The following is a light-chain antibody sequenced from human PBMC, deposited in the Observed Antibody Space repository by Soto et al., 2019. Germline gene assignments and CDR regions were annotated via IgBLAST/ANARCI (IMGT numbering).Light chain of an antibody. V-gene: IGLV2-14*03. CDR3: CSYADGSIYF. CDR2: YVD. CDR1: SRDVGAYDY. J-gene: IGLJ1*01. Sequence: QSALTQPASVSGSPGQSITISCTGTSRDVGAYDYVSWYLQYPDKATQLLIYYVDHRPSGVSSRFSGSKSGNTASLTISGLQAEDEGDYYCCSYADGSIYFFGTGTKLTVL.